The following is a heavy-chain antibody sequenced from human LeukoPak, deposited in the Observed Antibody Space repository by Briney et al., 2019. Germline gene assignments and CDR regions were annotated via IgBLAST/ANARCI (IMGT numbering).Heavy chain of an antibody. CDR3: ARGTYYYDSSGYYFT. CDR1: GFTVSSNY. D-gene: IGHD3-22*01. V-gene: IGHV3-53*01. CDR2: IYSGGST. J-gene: IGHJ5*02. Sequence: GGSLRLSCAASGFTVSSNYMSWVRQAPGKGLELVSVIYSGGSTYYADSVKGRFTISRDHSKNPLYLQMNSLRAEAAAVYYCARGTYYYDSSGYYFTWGQGTLVTVSS.